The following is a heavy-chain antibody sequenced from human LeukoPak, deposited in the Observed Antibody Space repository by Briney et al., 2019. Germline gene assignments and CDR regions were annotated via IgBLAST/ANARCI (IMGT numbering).Heavy chain of an antibody. V-gene: IGHV3-74*01. CDR3: ARRSAARDAFDI. Sequence: PGGSLRLSCAASGFTFSSYGMHWVRQAPGKGLVWVSRINSDGSTTSYADSVKGRFTISRDNAKNTLYLQMNSLRAEDTAAYYCARRSAARDAFDIWGQGTMVTVSS. D-gene: IGHD6-6*01. J-gene: IGHJ3*02. CDR2: INSDGSTT. CDR1: GFTFSSYG.